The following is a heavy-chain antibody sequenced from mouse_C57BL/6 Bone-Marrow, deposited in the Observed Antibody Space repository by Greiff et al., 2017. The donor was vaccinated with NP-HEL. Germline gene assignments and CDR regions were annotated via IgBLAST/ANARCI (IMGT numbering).Heavy chain of an antibody. CDR2: INPGSGGT. Sequence: VQLQQSGAELVRPGTSVKVSCMASGYAFTNYLIEWVKQRPGQGLEWIGVINPGSGGTNYNEKFKGKATLTADKSSSTAYMQLSSLTSEDSAVYFCAYYGSSPGYFDVWGKGTTVTVSS. D-gene: IGHD1-1*01. J-gene: IGHJ1*03. V-gene: IGHV1-54*01. CDR1: GYAFTNYL. CDR3: AYYGSSPGYFDV.